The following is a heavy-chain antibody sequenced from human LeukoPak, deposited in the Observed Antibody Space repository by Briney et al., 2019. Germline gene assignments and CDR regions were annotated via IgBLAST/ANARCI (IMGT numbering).Heavy chain of an antibody. CDR3: ATHSSGWQSTTTTNYGMDV. V-gene: IGHV3-9*01. Sequence: GGSLRLSCAASGFTFDDYAMHWVRQAPGKGLEWVSGISWNSGSIGYADSVKGRFTISRDNSKNTLYLQMNSLRAEDTAVYYCATHSSGWQSTTTTNYGMDVWGQGTTVTVSS. D-gene: IGHD6-19*01. J-gene: IGHJ6*02. CDR1: GFTFDDYA. CDR2: ISWNSGSI.